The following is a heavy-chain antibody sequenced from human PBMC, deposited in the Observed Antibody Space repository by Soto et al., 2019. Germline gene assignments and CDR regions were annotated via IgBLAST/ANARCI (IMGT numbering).Heavy chain of an antibody. V-gene: IGHV3-23*01. CDR2: ISGGGDRT. CDR1: GFTFSNYA. D-gene: IGHD3-22*01. J-gene: IGHJ3*02. CDR3: EKKDAPDGYYAAFDI. Sequence: GSLRLSCTASGFTFSNYAMSWVRQAPGKGLEWVSSISGGGDRTYYADSVKGPFTISRDNSKNTLYLQMNSLRGEDTALYYCEKKDAPDGYYAAFDIWGRGTMVTVSS.